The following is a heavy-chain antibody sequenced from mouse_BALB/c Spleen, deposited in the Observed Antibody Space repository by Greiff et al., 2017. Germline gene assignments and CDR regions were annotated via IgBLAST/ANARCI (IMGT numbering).Heavy chain of an antibody. D-gene: IGHD1-1*01. CDR3: VRGDYYGSSYLPFAY. J-gene: IGHJ3*01. CDR1: GFTFNTYA. CDR2: IRSKSNNYAT. V-gene: IGHV10-1*02. Sequence: GGGLVQPKGSLKLSCAASGFTFNTYAMNWVRQAPGKGLEWVARIRSKSNNYATYYADSVKDRFTISRDDSQSMLYLQMNNLKTEDTAMYYCVRGDYYGSSYLPFAYWGQGTLVTVSA.